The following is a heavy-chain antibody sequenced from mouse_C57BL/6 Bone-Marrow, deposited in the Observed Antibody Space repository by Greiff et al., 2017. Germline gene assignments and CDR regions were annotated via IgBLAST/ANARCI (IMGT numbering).Heavy chain of an antibody. CDR3: ASSLTRRDWFAY. Sequence: QVQLQQPGAALVKPGASVKLSCKASGYTFTSYWMHWVKQRPGQGLEWIGMIHPNSGSTNYNEKFKSKATLTVAKSSRTAYMQLSSLTSEDSAVYYCASSLTRRDWFAYWGQGTLVTVSA. J-gene: IGHJ3*01. V-gene: IGHV1-64*01. CDR1: GYTFTSYW. CDR2: IHPNSGST. D-gene: IGHD1-1*01.